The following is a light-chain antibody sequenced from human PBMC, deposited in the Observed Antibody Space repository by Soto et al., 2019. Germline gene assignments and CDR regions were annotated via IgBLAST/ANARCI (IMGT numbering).Light chain of an antibody. CDR2: EVS. J-gene: IGLJ1*01. Sequence: QSALTQPASVSGSPGQSITIYCTGTSSDVGGYNYVSWYQQHPGKAPKLMIYEVSNRPSGVSNRFAGSKSGNTASLTISGLQDEDEADYYCSSYTSSSTLVFGTGTKLTVL. CDR1: SSDVGGYNY. CDR3: SSYTSSSTLV. V-gene: IGLV2-14*01.